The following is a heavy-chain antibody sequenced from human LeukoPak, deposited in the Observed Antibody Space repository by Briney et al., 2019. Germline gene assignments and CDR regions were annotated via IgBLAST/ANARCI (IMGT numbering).Heavy chain of an antibody. CDR2: INQDGSEK. Sequence: PGGSLRLSCAASGFTFSSHWMSWVRQAPGKGLEWVANINQDGSEKYYVDSVKGRFTISKDNAKKSLYLQMNSLRAEDTAVYYCAKDGLWLRSDYWGQGTLVTVSS. D-gene: IGHD5-18*01. V-gene: IGHV3-7*01. CDR3: AKDGLWLRSDY. J-gene: IGHJ4*02. CDR1: GFTFSSHW.